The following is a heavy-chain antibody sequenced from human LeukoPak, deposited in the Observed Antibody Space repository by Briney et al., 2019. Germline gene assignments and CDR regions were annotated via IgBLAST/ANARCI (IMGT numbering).Heavy chain of an antibody. CDR1: GFTFSTYS. V-gene: IGHV3-21*01. D-gene: IGHD6-19*01. CDR2: ISSNGGTYI. Sequence: GGSLRLSCAASGFTFSTYSMTWVRQAPGKGLEWVSSISSNGGTYIYYADSVRGRFTISRDNAENSLYLQMNSLRADDTAVYYCARLVNSSPDYWGQGTLVTVSS. J-gene: IGHJ4*02. CDR3: ARLVNSSPDY.